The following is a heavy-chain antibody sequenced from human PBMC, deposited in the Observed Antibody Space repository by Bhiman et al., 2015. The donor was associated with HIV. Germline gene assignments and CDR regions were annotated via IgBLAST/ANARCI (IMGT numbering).Heavy chain of an antibody. J-gene: IGHJ3*01. CDR1: GFTFGDYA. CDR2: ITWNSGKI. V-gene: IGHV3-9*01. D-gene: IGHD1-1*01. CDR3: ARDGTIEYAFDV. Sequence: EVQLVESGGGLVQPGGSLRLSCAASGFTFGDYAMHWVRQAPGKGLEWVSGITWNSGKIDYAGSVKGRFTISRDNAKNSLYLQMNSLRAEDTALYYCARDGTIEYAFDVWGQGTMVTVSS.